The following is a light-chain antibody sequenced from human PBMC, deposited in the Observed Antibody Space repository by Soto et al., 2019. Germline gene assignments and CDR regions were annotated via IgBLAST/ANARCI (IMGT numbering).Light chain of an antibody. J-gene: IGKJ5*01. Sequence: DTQMTQSPSTLSASVGDTVTITCRASQDIRSYLACYQQKAGRAPKLLIYAASTLQSEVPSRFSGSGSGTEFTLTISSLQPEDFATYYCQQLNSFPITFGQGTRREIK. CDR1: QDIRSY. CDR3: QQLNSFPIT. V-gene: IGKV1-9*01. CDR2: AAS.